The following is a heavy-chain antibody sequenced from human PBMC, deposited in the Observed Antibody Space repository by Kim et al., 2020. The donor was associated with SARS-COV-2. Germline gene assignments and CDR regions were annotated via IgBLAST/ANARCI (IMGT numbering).Heavy chain of an antibody. D-gene: IGHD3-3*01. V-gene: IGHV3-74*01. CDR2: INSGGSSI. Sequence: GGSLRLSCAASGFTFSSYCMNWVRQAPGKGLVWVSGINSGGSSIYYVDSVKGRFTISRDNAKNTLYLQMNSLRVEDTALYYCARAMTMHGGVMGYWGQGTLVTVSS. CDR3: ARAMTMHGGVMGY. CDR1: GFTFSSYC. J-gene: IGHJ4*02.